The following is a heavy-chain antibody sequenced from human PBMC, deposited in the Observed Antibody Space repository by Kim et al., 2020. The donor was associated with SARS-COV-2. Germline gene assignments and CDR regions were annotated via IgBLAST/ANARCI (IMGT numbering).Heavy chain of an antibody. Sequence: GGSLRLSCAASAFTVSSNSMGWVRQAPGKGLEGVSVIFRGGNLDYAASVRGRFTISRDRSKNTLYLQMNSLRVDDTAVYYCAGWTSSSWFDSWGQGTRVTVSS. D-gene: IGHD6-6*01. CDR3: AGWTSSSWFDS. CDR2: IFRGGNL. V-gene: IGHV3-53*01. J-gene: IGHJ5*01. CDR1: AFTVSSNS.